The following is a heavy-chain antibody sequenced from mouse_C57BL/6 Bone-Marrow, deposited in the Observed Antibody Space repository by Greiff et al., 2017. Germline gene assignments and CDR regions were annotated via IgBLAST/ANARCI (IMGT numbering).Heavy chain of an antibody. CDR1: GYTFTDYY. Sequence: VQLQQSGAELVRPGASVKLSCKASGYTFTDYYINWVTQRPGQGLEWIARIYPGSGNTYYNEKFKCKATLTAEKSSSTAYMQLSSLTSADSAVYFGASIYYDYDGPYYYAMDDWGQGTSVTVSS. CDR2: IYPGSGNT. J-gene: IGHJ4*01. D-gene: IGHD2-4*01. CDR3: ASIYYDYDGPYYYAMDD. V-gene: IGHV1-76*01.